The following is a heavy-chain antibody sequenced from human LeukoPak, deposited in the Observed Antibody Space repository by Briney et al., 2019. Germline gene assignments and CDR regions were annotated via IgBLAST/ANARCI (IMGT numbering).Heavy chain of an antibody. D-gene: IGHD5-24*01. V-gene: IGHV1-18*01. CDR2: ISAKKGNT. CDR1: GYTFTSYG. CDR3: ARDNSVRDEAWWFNP. Sequence: ASVTVSCKASGYTFTSYGISWVRQAPGQGLEWMGWISAKKGNTDYAQKLQGRVTMTTDTSTSTAYMELSSLRSEDTAVYYCARDNSVRDEAWWFNPWGQGTLVTVSS. J-gene: IGHJ5*02.